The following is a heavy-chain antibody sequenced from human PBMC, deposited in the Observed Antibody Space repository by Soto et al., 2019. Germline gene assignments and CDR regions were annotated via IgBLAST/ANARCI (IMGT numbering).Heavy chain of an antibody. V-gene: IGHV1-69*01. D-gene: IGHD6-19*01. CDR1: GGSFSSYA. J-gene: IGHJ4*02. CDR3: ARVIGGSGWYGSFGS. CDR2: SIPRFGTP. Sequence: QVQLMQSGAEVKKPGSSVKVSCKASGGSFSSYAINWVRQAPGQGLEWMGGSIPRFGTPNYAQKFQGRVTITADESTNTAYMELGSLRSEDTAVYYCARVIGGSGWYGSFGSWGQGTLVTVSS.